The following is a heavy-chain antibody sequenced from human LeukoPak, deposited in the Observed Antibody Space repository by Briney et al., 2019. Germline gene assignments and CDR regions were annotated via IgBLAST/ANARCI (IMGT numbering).Heavy chain of an antibody. V-gene: IGHV4-30-2*01. J-gene: IGHJ5*02. Sequence: PSETLSLTCAVSGGSISSGDYSWSWIRQPPGKGLEWIGYIYHSGSTYYNPSLKSRVTISVDRSKNQFSLKLSSVTAADTAVYYCARAGYCSSTSCYRGWFDPWGQGTLVTVSS. CDR1: GGSISSGDYS. CDR3: ARAGYCSSTSCYRGWFDP. D-gene: IGHD2-2*01. CDR2: IYHSGST.